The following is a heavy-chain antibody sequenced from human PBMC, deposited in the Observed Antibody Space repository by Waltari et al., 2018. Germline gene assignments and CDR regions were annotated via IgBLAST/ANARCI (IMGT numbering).Heavy chain of an antibody. CDR1: GGSISSYY. D-gene: IGHD3-22*01. CDR3: ARAGGHYYDSSGYPFDY. CDR2: IYYSGST. V-gene: IGHV4-59*01. J-gene: IGHJ4*02. Sequence: QVQLQESGPGLVKPSETLSLTCTVSGGSISSYYWSWIRQPPGKGLEWIGYIYYSGSTTYNPSLKSVVTISVDTSKNQFSLKLSSVTAADTAVYYCARAGGHYYDSSGYPFDYWGQGTLVTVSS.